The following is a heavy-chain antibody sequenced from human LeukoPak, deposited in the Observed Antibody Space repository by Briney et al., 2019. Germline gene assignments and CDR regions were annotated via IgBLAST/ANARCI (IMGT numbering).Heavy chain of an antibody. V-gene: IGHV3-23*01. CDR1: GFTFSSYA. J-gene: IGHJ3*02. Sequence: GGSLRLSCAASGFTFSSYAMSWVRQAPGKGLEWVSAISGSGGSTYYADSVKGRFTISRDNSKNTLYLQMNSLRAEDTAVYYCAKDKSSGYSSSWYSASDIWGQGTMVTVSS. CDR3: AKDKSSGYSSSWYSASDI. D-gene: IGHD6-13*01. CDR2: ISGSGGST.